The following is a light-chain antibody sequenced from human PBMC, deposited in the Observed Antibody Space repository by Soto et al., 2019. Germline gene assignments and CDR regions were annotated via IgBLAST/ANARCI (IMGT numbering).Light chain of an antibody. Sequence: EIVMTQSPATLSVSPWERATLSCRASQSVSSNLAWYQQKPGQAPRLLIYHASTRATGIPARFSGSGSGTEFTLTISSLQSEDFAVYYCQQYNKWPLTFGGGTKVEIK. CDR3: QQYNKWPLT. V-gene: IGKV3-15*01. J-gene: IGKJ4*01. CDR1: QSVSSN. CDR2: HAS.